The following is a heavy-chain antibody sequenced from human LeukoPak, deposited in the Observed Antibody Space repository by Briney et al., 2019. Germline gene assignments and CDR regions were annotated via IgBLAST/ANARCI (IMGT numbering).Heavy chain of an antibody. V-gene: IGHV1-18*01. J-gene: IGHJ6*03. D-gene: IGHD5-12*01. CDR3: ARDHIGAATITLGYYYYYYMDV. CDR2: ISAYNGNT. Sequence: ASVKVSCKASGYTFTSYGISWVRQAPGQGLEWMGWISAYNGNTNYAQKLQGRVTMTTDTSTSTAYMELRSLRSDDTAVYYCARDHIGAATITLGYYYYYYMDVWGKGTSVTVSS. CDR1: GYTFTSYG.